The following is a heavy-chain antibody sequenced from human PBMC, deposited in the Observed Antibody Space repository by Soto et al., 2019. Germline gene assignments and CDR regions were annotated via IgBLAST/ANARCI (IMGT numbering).Heavy chain of an antibody. CDR1: GFSLTTSGVG. J-gene: IGHJ4*02. D-gene: IGHD1-26*01. Sequence: QITLRESGPTRVRPTQPLTLTCDFSGFSLTTSGVGVAWIRQPPGKAPEWLAVIYWDDDKRYSPTLKSRLTITKDTAKTQVVLTVTTMDPVATGTYHCAHRALYSGSYWDGGYFDTWGQGTPVTVSS. CDR2: IYWDDDK. V-gene: IGHV2-5*02. CDR3: AHRALYSGSYWDGGYFDT.